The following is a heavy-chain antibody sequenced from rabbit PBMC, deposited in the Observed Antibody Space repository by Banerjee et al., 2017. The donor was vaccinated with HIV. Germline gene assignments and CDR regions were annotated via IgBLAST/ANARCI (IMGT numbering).Heavy chain of an antibody. Sequence: QEQLEESGGGLVQPGTSLTLTCTASGFSFSSGFWICWVRQAPGKGLEWIGCIGAGSGTTYYASWAKGRFTISKASSTTVTLQMTSLTAADTATYFCARGLGFGGYAGGGYAINYFNLWGPGTLVTVS. CDR2: IGAGSGTT. D-gene: IGHD8-1*01. V-gene: IGHV1S45*01. CDR1: GFSFSSGFW. J-gene: IGHJ4*01. CDR3: ARGLGFGGYAGGGYAINYFNL.